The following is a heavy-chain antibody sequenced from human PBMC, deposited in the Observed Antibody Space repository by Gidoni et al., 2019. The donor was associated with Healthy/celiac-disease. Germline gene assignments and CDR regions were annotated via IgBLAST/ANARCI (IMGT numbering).Heavy chain of an antibody. CDR3: AREGRYCSSTSCFRLDY. Sequence: QVQLVESGGGVVQPGRSLRLSCAASGFTFSSYAMHWVRQAPGKGWEWVAFIADDGSNKYYADSVKGRFTISRDNSKNTLYLQMNSLRAEDTAVYYCAREGRYCSSTSCFRLDYWGQGTLVTVSS. J-gene: IGHJ4*02. CDR2: IADDGSNK. V-gene: IGHV3-30*04. D-gene: IGHD2-2*01. CDR1: GFTFSSYA.